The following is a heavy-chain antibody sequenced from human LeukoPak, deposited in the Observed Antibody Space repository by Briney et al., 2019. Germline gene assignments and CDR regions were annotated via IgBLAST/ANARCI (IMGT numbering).Heavy chain of an antibody. J-gene: IGHJ6*02. Sequence: PGGSLRLSCAASGFTFSSYAMHWVRQAPGKGRDGGAVISYDGSNKYYADSVKGRFTISRDNSKNTLYLQMNSLRAEDTAVYYCASDGSSGWDYYYYGMDVWGQGTTVTVSS. D-gene: IGHD6-19*01. CDR1: GFTFSSYA. CDR2: ISYDGSNK. CDR3: ASDGSSGWDYYYYGMDV. V-gene: IGHV3-30-3*01.